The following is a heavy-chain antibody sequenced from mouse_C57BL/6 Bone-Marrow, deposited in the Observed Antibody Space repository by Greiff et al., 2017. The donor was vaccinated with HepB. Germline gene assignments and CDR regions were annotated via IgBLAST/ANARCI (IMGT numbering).Heavy chain of an antibody. Sequence: EVKLQESGGDLVKPGGSLKLSCAASGFTFSSYGMSWVRQTPDKRLEWVATISSGGSYTYYPDSVKGRFTISRDNAKNTLYLQMSSLKSEDTAMYYCARGTTVDVWGTGTTVTVSS. V-gene: IGHV5-6*01. CDR2: ISSGGSYT. CDR3: ARGTTVDV. J-gene: IGHJ1*03. D-gene: IGHD1-1*01. CDR1: GFTFSSYG.